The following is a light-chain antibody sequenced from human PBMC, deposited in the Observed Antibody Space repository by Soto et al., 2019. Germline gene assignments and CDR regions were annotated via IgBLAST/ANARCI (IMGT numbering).Light chain of an antibody. Sequence: DIVMTQSPDSLAVSLGERATINCKSNQSVFSNSKKWNHLSWYQQKPGQPPKLLIYWATTRESGVPDRFSGSGSGTDFTLTVSGLQAEDVAIYYCHQYFRSPLTFGGGTKVEIK. J-gene: IGKJ4*01. CDR1: QSVFSNSKKWNH. CDR2: WAT. CDR3: HQYFRSPLT. V-gene: IGKV4-1*01.